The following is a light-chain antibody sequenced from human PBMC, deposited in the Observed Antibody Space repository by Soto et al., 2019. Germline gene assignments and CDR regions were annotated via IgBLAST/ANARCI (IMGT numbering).Light chain of an antibody. CDR3: SSYTRSNTLV. V-gene: IGLV2-14*01. Sequence: QSVLTQPASVSGSPGQSITISCTGTSSDVADYKYVSWYQQHPGKTPKLIIYEVSNRPSGVSNRFSGSKSGNTASLTISGLQAEDEADYFCSSYTRSNTLVFGGGTKVTVL. CDR1: SSDVADYKY. J-gene: IGLJ2*01. CDR2: EVS.